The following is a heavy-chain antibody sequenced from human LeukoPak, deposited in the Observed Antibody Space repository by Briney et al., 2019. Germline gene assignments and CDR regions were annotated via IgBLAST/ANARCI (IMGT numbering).Heavy chain of an antibody. CDR1: GFTFSSYW. Sequence: EAGGSLRLSCAASGFTFSSYWMSWVRQAPGKGLEWVANIKQDGSEKYYVDSVKGRFTISRDNAKNSLYLQMNSLRAEDTAVYYCAGGIAVAPFDYWGQGTLVTVSS. CDR3: AGGIAVAPFDY. D-gene: IGHD6-19*01. J-gene: IGHJ4*02. V-gene: IGHV3-7*01. CDR2: IKQDGSEK.